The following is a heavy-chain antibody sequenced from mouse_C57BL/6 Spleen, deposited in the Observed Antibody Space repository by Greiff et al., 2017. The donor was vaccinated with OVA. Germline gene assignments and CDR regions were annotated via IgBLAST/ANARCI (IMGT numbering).Heavy chain of an antibody. J-gene: IGHJ4*01. CDR2: ISNGSGST. D-gene: IGHD1-1*01. V-gene: IGHV5-12*01. Sequence: EVKLVESGGGLVQPGGSLKLSCAASGFTFSDYYMYWVRQTPEKRLEWVAYISNGSGSTYYPDTVKGRFTISRDNAKNTLYLQMSRLKSEDTAMYYGACEARGGSSYGAKDYWGQGTSVTVSS. CDR1: GFTFSDYY. CDR3: ACEARGGSSYGAKDY.